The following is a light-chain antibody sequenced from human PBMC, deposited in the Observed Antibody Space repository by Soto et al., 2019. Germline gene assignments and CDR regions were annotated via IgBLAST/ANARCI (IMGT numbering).Light chain of an antibody. CDR2: LNSDGSH. CDR1: SGHSSYA. J-gene: IGLJ2*01. CDR3: QTWDTGLHVV. Sequence: QTVLTQSPSASASLGASVKLTCTLSSGHSSYAIAWHQQQPEKGPRSLMKLNSDGSHTNGDGIPDRFSGSSSGAERYLTISSLQSDDEADSYCQTWDTGLHVVFGGGTQLTVL. V-gene: IGLV4-69*01.